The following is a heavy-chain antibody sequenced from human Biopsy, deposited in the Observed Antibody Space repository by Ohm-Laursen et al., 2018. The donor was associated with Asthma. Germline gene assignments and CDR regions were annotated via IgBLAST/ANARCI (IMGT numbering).Heavy chain of an antibody. CDR3: ARVDAIMISGDFYFYSGFDL. D-gene: IGHD3-16*01. CDR1: GGTFGRYA. Sequence: GASVKVSCKASGGTFGRYAISWVRQASGQGLEWMGGITPIFGTSNYAQKFQGRVTFTADESTSTAYMEMSSLRSEDTAVYYCARVDAIMISGDFYFYSGFDLRGQGTTVRVSS. V-gene: IGHV1-69*13. J-gene: IGHJ6*02. CDR2: ITPIFGTS.